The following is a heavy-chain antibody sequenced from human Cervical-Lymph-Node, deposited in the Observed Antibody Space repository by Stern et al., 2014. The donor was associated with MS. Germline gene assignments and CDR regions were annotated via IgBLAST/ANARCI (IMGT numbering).Heavy chain of an antibody. D-gene: IGHD2-15*01. V-gene: IGHV3-30*18. CDR3: AKFLLGGGPDDAFDV. J-gene: IGHJ3*01. CDR1: GFTFSSYD. CDR2: ISDDGSDN. Sequence: VQLVESGGGVVKPGRSLRLSCAASGFTFSSYDIHWVRQVPGKGLEGVAVISDDGSDNNYADSVKGRFTISRDNSKNTLYLQMNSLKSEDTAVYYCAKFLLGGGPDDAFDVWGQGTMVTVSS.